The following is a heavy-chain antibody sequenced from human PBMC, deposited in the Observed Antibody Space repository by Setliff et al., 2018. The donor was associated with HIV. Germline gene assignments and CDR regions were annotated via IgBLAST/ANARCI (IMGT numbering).Heavy chain of an antibody. V-gene: IGHV4-39*07. CDR2: IYWSGLT. CDR1: GGSISSSDYY. J-gene: IGHJ4*02. D-gene: IGHD1-26*01. CDR3: ARAYSGSFDY. Sequence: SETLSLTCTVSGGSISSSDYYWGWIRQTPGKGLEWIGSIYWSGLTFYNPSLKSRVTISVDTSKNQFSLKLSSVTAADTAVYYCARAYSGSFDYWGQGTLVTVSS.